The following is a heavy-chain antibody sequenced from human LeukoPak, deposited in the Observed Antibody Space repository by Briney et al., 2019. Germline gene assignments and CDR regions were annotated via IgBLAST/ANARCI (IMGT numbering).Heavy chain of an antibody. J-gene: IGHJ4*02. CDR1: GGSISSSNW. CDR3: ARSSIAARLPFDY. D-gene: IGHD6-6*01. CDR2: IYHSGST. V-gene: IGHV4-4*02. Sequence: SETLSLTCAVSGGSISSSNWWSWVRQPPGKGLEWIGEIYHSGSTNYNPSLKSRVTISVDKSKNQFSLKLSSVTAADTAVYYCARSSIAARLPFDYWGQGTLVTVSS.